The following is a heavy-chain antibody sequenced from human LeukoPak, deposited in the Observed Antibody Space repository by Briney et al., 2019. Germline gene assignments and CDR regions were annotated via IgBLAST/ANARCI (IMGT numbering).Heavy chain of an antibody. V-gene: IGHV4-61*02. D-gene: IGHD3-10*01. CDR3: ARDEYYYGSGSYRFDY. CDR1: GGSISSGSYY. Sequence: SETLSLTCTVSGGSISSGSYYWSWIRLPAGKGLEWIGRIYTSGSTNYNPSLKSRVTMSVDTSKNQFSLKLSSVTAADTAVYYCARDEYYYGSGSYRFDYWGQGTLVTVSS. J-gene: IGHJ4*02. CDR2: IYTSGST.